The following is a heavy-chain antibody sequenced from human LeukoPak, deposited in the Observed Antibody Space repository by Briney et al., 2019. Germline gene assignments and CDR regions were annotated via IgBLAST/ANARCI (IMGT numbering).Heavy chain of an antibody. CDR1: GFTVSSNY. CDR2: LYSGGST. Sequence: GGSLRLSCAASGFTVSSNYMSWVRQAPGKGLEWVSVLYSGGSTYYADSVKGRFSISRDNSKNTLYLQMNSLRADDTAVYYCARDAPLSSSWYSDYYYYAMDVWGQGTTVTVSS. D-gene: IGHD6-13*01. CDR3: ARDAPLSSSWYSDYYYYAMDV. V-gene: IGHV3-53*01. J-gene: IGHJ6*02.